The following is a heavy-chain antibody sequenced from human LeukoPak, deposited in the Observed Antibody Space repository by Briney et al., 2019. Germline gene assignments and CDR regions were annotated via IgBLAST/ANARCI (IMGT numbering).Heavy chain of an antibody. Sequence: GGSLRLSCSASGFTFSAYAMYWVRQAPGKGLEWVAVISHAGSNKYYADSVKGRFTISRDNPTNTLYLQMDSLRVEDTAVYYCAKRTGYSSTWSPLDLWGQGTLVTVSS. V-gene: IGHV3-30*18. D-gene: IGHD6-19*01. CDR1: GFTFSAYA. CDR2: ISHAGSNK. J-gene: IGHJ5*02. CDR3: AKRTGYSSTWSPLDL.